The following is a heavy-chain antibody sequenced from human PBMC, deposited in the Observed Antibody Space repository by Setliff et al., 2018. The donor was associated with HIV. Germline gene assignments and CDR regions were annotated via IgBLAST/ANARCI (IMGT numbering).Heavy chain of an antibody. Sequence: PSETLSLTCAVYGGSFSGYYWSWIRQPPGKGLEWIGEINHSGSTNYNPSLKSRVTISVDTSKNQFSLKVSSVTAADTAVYYCARDEEQWLAFGCWGQGTLVTVSS. V-gene: IGHV4-34*01. D-gene: IGHD6-19*01. CDR3: ARDEEQWLAFGC. CDR1: GGSFSGYY. J-gene: IGHJ4*02. CDR2: INHSGST.